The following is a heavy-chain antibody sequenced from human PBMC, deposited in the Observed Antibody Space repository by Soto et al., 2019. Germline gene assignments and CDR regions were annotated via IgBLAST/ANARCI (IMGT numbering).Heavy chain of an antibody. Sequence: PGGSLRLSCAASGFTFCDYYMSWIRQAPGKGLEWVSYISSSGSTIYYADSVKGRFTISRDNAKNSLYLQMNSLRAEDTAVYYCARDMYYYDSSGSPGYWGQGTLVTVSS. D-gene: IGHD3-22*01. CDR2: ISSSGSTI. V-gene: IGHV3-11*01. J-gene: IGHJ4*02. CDR1: GFTFCDYY. CDR3: ARDMYYYDSSGSPGY.